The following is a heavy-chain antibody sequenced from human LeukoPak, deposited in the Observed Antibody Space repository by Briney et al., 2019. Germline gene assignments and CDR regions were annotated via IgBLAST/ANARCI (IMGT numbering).Heavy chain of an antibody. J-gene: IGHJ4*02. V-gene: IGHV1-24*01. CDR1: GYTLTELS. D-gene: IGHD3-10*01. CDR3: ATDQGRFGDPSFGY. Sequence: ASVKVSCKVSGYTLTELSMHWVRQAPGKGLEWMGGFDPENGETIYAQKFQGRVTMTEDTSTDTTYMELSSLRSDDTAVYYCATDQGRFGDPSFGYWGQGTLVTVSS. CDR2: FDPENGET.